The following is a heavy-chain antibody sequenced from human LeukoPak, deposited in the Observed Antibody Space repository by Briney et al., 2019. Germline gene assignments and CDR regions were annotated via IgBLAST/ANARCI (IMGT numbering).Heavy chain of an antibody. V-gene: IGHV4-39*01. CDR1: SGSISSSSYY. J-gene: IGHJ4*02. CDR3: ATTTIRLGY. Sequence: SETLSLTCTVSSGSISSSSYYWGWIRQPPGKGLEWIGRIYYSGSTYYIPSLKSRVTITVDTSKNQFSLKLSSVTAADTAVYYCATTTIRLGYWGQGTLVTVSS. D-gene: IGHD1-26*01. CDR2: IYYSGST.